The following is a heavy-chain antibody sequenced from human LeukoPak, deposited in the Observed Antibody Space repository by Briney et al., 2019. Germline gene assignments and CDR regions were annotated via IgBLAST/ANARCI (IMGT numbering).Heavy chain of an antibody. CDR3: AKSTLNAFDI. CDR1: GFTFDDYA. J-gene: IGHJ3*02. V-gene: IGHV3-9*03. CDR2: ISWNSGSI. Sequence: PGGSLRLSCAASGFTFDDYAMHWVRQAPGKGLEWVSGISWNSGSIGYADSVKGRFTISRDNAKNSLYLQMNSLRAEDMALYYCAKSTLNAFDIWGHGTMV. D-gene: IGHD2/OR15-2a*01.